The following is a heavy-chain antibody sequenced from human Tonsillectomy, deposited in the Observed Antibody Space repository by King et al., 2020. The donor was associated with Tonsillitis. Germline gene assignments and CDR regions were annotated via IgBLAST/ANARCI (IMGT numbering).Heavy chain of an antibody. J-gene: IGHJ4*02. V-gene: IGHV1-69*01. Sequence: QLVQSGAEVKKPGSSVRISCKSYGGTFNSYSFSWLRQAPEQGLEWMGGVFPLFGRPNYAEKFQGRVTISADESEATAYMELTRLRSDDTAVFYCAASPFTTYDFHYWGQGTRVTVSS. D-gene: IGHD3-16*01. CDR3: AASPFTTYDFHY. CDR1: GGTFNSYS. CDR2: VFPLFGRP.